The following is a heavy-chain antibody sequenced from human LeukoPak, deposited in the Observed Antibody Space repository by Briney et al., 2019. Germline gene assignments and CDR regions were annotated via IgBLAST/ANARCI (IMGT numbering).Heavy chain of an antibody. Sequence: GGPLRLSCSASGFTFSNHWTTWVRRAPGKGLEWVANIKEDGNEKYYVESVKGRFTISRDNAKNSLYLQMNSLRAEDTAVYYCAQGVYYMDVWGKGTTVTVSS. V-gene: IGHV3-7*01. CDR3: AQGVYYMDV. D-gene: IGHD2-8*01. CDR2: IKEDGNEK. J-gene: IGHJ6*03. CDR1: GFTFSNHW.